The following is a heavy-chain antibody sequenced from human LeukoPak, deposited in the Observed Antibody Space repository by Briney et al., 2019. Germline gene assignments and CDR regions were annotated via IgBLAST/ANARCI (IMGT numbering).Heavy chain of an antibody. V-gene: IGHV4-59*08. J-gene: IGHJ3*02. D-gene: IGHD6-6*01. CDR2: IYYSGST. Sequence: KASETLSLTCTVSGGSISSYYWSWIRQPPGKGLEWIGYIYYSGSTNYNPFLKSRVTISIDTSKNQFSLKLSSVTAADTAVYYCASPSSISSDAFDIWGQGTMVTVSS. CDR3: ASPSSISSDAFDI. CDR1: GGSISSYY.